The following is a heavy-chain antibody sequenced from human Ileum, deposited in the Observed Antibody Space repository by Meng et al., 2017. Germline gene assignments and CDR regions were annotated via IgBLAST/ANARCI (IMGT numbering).Heavy chain of an antibody. J-gene: IGHJ5*02. CDR1: GFTFRSYG. Sequence: GESLKISCAASGFTFRSYGLHWVRQAPGKGLEWVAFIWHDGSKTYYADFVKGRFTLSRDNSKSTLYLQLNSLRAEDTSLYYCARGHTYRSSSQGFDPWGQGALVTVSS. V-gene: IGHV3-30*02. CDR2: IWHDGSKT. D-gene: IGHD6-19*01. CDR3: ARGHTYRSSSQGFDP.